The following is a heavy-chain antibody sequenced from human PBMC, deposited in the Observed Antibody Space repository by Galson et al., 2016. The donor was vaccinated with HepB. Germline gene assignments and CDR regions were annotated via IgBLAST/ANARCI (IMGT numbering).Heavy chain of an antibody. J-gene: IGHJ4*02. CDR1: GFTFDNYA. V-gene: IGHV3-9*01. D-gene: IGHD1-26*01. CDR3: EKDSRVGGIYYFDY. CDR2: ISWNSDSI. Sequence: SLRLSCAASGFTFDNYAMHWVRQAPGKGLEWVSGISWNSDSIAYADSVKGRFTISRDNAKNSLYLQMNSLRAEDTALYYCEKDSRVGGIYYFDYWGQGTLVTVSS.